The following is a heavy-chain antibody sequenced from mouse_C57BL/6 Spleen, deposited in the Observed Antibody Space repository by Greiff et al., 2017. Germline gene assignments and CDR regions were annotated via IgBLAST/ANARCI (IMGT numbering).Heavy chain of an antibody. V-gene: IGHV1-69*01. D-gene: IGHD2-14*01. Sequence: QVQLKQPGAELVMPGASVKLSCKASGYTFTSYWMHWVKQRPGQGLEWIGEIDPSDSYTNYNHKFKGKSTLTVDKSSSTAYMQLSSLTSEDSAVYYCARIGIYYYGLDYWGQGTSVTVSS. CDR2: IDPSDSYT. J-gene: IGHJ4*01. CDR3: ARIGIYYYGLDY. CDR1: GYTFTSYW.